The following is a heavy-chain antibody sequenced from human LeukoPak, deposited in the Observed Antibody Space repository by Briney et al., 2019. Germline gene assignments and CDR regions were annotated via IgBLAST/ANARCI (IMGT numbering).Heavy chain of an antibody. CDR3: AKETPHPYYYDSSGYPDAFDI. J-gene: IGHJ3*02. CDR1: GFTFDDYA. D-gene: IGHD3-22*01. V-gene: IGHV3-9*01. Sequence: GRSLRLSCAASGFTFDDYAMHWVRQAPGKGLEWVSGISWNSGSIGYADSVKGRFTISRDNAKNSLYLQMNSLRAEDTALYYCAKETPHPYYYDSSGYPDAFDIWGQGTMVTVSS. CDR2: ISWNSGSI.